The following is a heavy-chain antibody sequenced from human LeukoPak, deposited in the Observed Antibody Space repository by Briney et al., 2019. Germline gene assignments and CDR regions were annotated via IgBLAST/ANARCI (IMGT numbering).Heavy chain of an antibody. CDR2: IYSGGST. CDR1: GFTVSSNY. Sequence: PGGSLRLSCAASGFTVSSNYMSWVRQAPGKGLEWVSVIYSGGSTYYADSVKGRFTISRDNSKNTLYLQMNSLRAEDTAVYYCARDHSSGAIDYWGQGTLVTVSS. D-gene: IGHD3-10*01. CDR3: ARDHSSGAIDY. J-gene: IGHJ4*02. V-gene: IGHV3-53*01.